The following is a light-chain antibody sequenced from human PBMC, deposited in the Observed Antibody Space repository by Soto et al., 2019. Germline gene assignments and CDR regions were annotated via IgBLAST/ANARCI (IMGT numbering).Light chain of an antibody. J-gene: IGKJ1*01. CDR2: GAS. CDR3: QVFEGSLWT. Sequence: EIVLTQSPGTLSLSPGERATLSCRASQSLSSGQLVWYQQKPGQAPRLLIYGASGRATGIPDRFSGSGSGTDFTLTISRLEPEDFAVYYCQVFEGSLWTFGQGTKVEIK. CDR1: QSLSSGQ. V-gene: IGKV3-20*01.